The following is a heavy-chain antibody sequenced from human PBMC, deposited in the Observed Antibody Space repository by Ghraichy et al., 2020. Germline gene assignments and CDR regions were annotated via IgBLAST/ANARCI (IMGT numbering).Heavy chain of an antibody. V-gene: IGHV3-7*01. J-gene: IGHJ4*02. D-gene: IGHD6-13*01. CDR2: INQDGDVK. CDR3: ARLGDSRIFDD. CDR1: GFSFSDYW. Sequence: GESLNISCAASGFSFSDYWMTWVRQAPGKGLEWVANINQDGDVKNYVDSMKGRFTISRDNAKKTLFLEVNSLRAEDTAVYYCARLGDSRIFDDWGRGTLVTVSS.